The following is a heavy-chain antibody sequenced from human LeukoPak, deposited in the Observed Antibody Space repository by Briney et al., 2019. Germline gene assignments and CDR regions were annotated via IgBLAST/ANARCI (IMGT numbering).Heavy chain of an antibody. Sequence: SETLSLTCTVSGASFSSSTYYWGWIRQPPGKGLEWIGSIYYSGSTYYNPSLKSRVTMSVDTSKNQFSLKLSSVTAADTAVYYCARVGPGATYYYDSSGYFYWGQGTLVTVSS. D-gene: IGHD3-22*01. V-gene: IGHV4-39*01. CDR3: ARVGPGATYYYDSSGYFY. CDR2: IYYSGST. J-gene: IGHJ4*02. CDR1: GASFSSSTYY.